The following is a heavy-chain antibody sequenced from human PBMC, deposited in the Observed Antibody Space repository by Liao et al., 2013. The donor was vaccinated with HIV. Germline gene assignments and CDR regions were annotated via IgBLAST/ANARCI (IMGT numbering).Heavy chain of an antibody. J-gene: IGHJ4*02. D-gene: IGHD2-15*01. CDR2: IYYSVTT. V-gene: IGHV4-59*01. CDR3: ARAAGGYCRGGSCYRYYFDY. Sequence: QVQLQESGPGLVKPSETLSLTCSVSGGSISRYYWSWIRQPPGKGLEWIGCIYYSVTTNYNPSLKSRVTISVDTSKNQFSLKLSSVTAADTAVYYCARAAGGYCRGGSCYRYYFDYWGQGTLVTVSS. CDR1: GGSISRYY.